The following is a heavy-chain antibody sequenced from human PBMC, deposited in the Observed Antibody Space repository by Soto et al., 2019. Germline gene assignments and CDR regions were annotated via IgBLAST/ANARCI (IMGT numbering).Heavy chain of an antibody. CDR2: IIPIFGTA. J-gene: IGHJ4*02. CDR1: GGTFSSYA. CDR3: ARNHDMITFGGVMY. D-gene: IGHD3-16*01. V-gene: IGHV1-69*13. Sequence: GASVKVSCKASGGTFSSYAISWVRQAPGQGLEWMGGIIPIFGTANYAQKFQGRVTITADESTSTAYMELSSLRSEDRAVYYCARNHDMITFGGVMYWGQGTLVTVSS.